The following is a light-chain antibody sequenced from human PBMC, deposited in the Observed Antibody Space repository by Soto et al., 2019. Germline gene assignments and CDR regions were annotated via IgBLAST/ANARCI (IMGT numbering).Light chain of an antibody. CDR1: QTISDY. CDR3: QQTYDSLVS. J-gene: IGKJ4*01. V-gene: IGKV1-39*01. CDR2: GSS. Sequence: IQMTQXPPXLSASVGDRVTITCRASQTISDYLHWYQQKPGKAPTLLIYGSSSLQTGVPPRFSGSGSGTEFTLTISSLQPEDFGTYYCQQTYDSLVSFGGGTKV.